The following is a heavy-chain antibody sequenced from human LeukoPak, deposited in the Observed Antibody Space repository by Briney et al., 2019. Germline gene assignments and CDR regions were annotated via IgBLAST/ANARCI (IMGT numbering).Heavy chain of an antibody. CDR3: ARGMVGATVFFDY. V-gene: IGHV1-2*02. J-gene: IGHJ4*02. CDR2: INPNSGGT. Sequence: ASVKVSCKASGYTFTGYYMHWVRQAPGQGLEWMGWINPNSGGTNYAQKFQGRVTMTRDTSISTAYMELSRLRSDDTAVYYCARGMVGATVFFDYWGQETLVTVSS. D-gene: IGHD1-26*01. CDR1: GYTFTGYY.